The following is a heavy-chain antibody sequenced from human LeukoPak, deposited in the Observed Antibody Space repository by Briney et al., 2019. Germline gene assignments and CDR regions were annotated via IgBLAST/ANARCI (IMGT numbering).Heavy chain of an antibody. J-gene: IGHJ4*02. CDR2: INSDGSST. V-gene: IGHV3-74*01. CDR1: GFTFSSYW. D-gene: IGHD3-10*01. CDR3: ARDRLPNYYGSGSCVGY. Sequence: GGSLRLSCAASGFTFSSYWMHWVRHAPGKGLVWVSRINSDGSSTSYADSVKGRFTISRDNAKNTLYLRMNSLRAEDTAVYYCARDRLPNYYGSGSCVGYWGQGTLVTVSS.